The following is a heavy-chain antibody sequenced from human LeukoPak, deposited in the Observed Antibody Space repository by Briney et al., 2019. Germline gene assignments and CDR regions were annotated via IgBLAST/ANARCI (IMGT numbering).Heavy chain of an antibody. CDR3: ARHNADYDILTGYSHFHYYFDY. CDR2: IYYSGST. Sequence: ETSETLSLTCTVSGGSISSYYWSWIRQPPGKGLEWIGYIYYSGSTNYNPSLKSRVTISVDTSKNQFSLNLSSVTAADTAVYYCARHNADYDILTGYSHFHYYFDYWGQGTLVTVSS. J-gene: IGHJ4*02. CDR1: GGSISSYY. V-gene: IGHV4-59*08. D-gene: IGHD3-9*01.